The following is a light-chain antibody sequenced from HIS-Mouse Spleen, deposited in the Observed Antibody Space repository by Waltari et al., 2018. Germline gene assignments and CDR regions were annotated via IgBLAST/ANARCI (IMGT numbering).Light chain of an antibody. V-gene: IGLV6-57*02. CDR3: QSYDSSNWV. J-gene: IGLJ3*02. CDR2: EDN. Sequence: NFMLTQPHSASESPGQTVTISCTGSSGSLPSHYWPRYQQRPGSAPTTVIYEDNQRPSGVPDRFSGSIDSSSNSASLTISGLKTEDEADYYCQSYDSSNWVFGGGTKLTVL. CDR1: SGSLPSHY.